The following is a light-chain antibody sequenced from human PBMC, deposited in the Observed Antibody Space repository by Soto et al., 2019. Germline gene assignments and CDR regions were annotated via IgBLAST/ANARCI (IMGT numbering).Light chain of an antibody. Sequence: EIVLTQSPLTLSESPGERATLSCRASQFVSSNLAWYQQKPGQAPRLLIYGASTRATAIPARFSGSGSGTEFTLTISSLQSEDFAVYYCQQYDDWPLTFGGGTKVDIK. CDR1: QFVSSN. J-gene: IGKJ4*02. CDR3: QQYDDWPLT. V-gene: IGKV3-15*01. CDR2: GAS.